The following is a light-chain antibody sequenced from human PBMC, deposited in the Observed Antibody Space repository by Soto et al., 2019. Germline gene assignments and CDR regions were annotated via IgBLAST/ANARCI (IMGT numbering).Light chain of an antibody. Sequence: EIVMTQSPATLSVSPGDRATLSCRASQSVSSNLAWYQQKPGQAPRLLIYVASTRATGIPARFSGSGSGTEFTLTISSLQSEDFAVYYCQQYNNWSRITFGQGTRLEMK. V-gene: IGKV3D-15*01. CDR2: VAS. CDR3: QQYNNWSRIT. J-gene: IGKJ5*01. CDR1: QSVSSN.